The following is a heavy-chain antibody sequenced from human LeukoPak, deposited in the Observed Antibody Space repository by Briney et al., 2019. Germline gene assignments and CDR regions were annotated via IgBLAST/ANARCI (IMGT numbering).Heavy chain of an antibody. V-gene: IGHV3-64D*06. Sequence: GGSLRLSCSASGFTFSTYAMHWVRQAPGKGLEYVSAISTNGGSTYYADSVRGRFTISRDNSKNTLYPQMSSLRPEDTAVYYCVKGMEDYDILTGVLDVWGQGTTVTVSS. J-gene: IGHJ6*02. CDR1: GFTFSTYA. CDR3: VKGMEDYDILTGVLDV. D-gene: IGHD3-9*01. CDR2: ISTNGGST.